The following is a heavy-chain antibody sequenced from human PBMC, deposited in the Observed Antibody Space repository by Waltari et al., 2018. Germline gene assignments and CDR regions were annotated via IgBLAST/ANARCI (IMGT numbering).Heavy chain of an antibody. CDR3: SRDHHYYDISGEGYYAFDI. V-gene: IGHV1-69*01. CDR2: HIPIFGIA. Sequence: QVQLVQSGAEVKKTGSSVKVSCKASGGTFSSYAISWVRQAPGQGLEWMGVHIPIFGIANYAEKFQGRVTITADESASTAYMELSSLSSEDTAVYYWSRDHHYYDISGEGYYAFDIWRQGTMVTVSS. D-gene: IGHD3-22*01. CDR1: GGTFSSYA. J-gene: IGHJ3*02.